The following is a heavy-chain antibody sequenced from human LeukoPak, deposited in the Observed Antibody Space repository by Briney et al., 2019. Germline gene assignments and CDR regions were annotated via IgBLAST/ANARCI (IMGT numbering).Heavy chain of an antibody. CDR2: INAGNGNT. V-gene: IGHV1-3*01. D-gene: IGHD2-15*01. CDR1: GYTFTSYY. Sequence: ASVKVSCKASGYTFTSYYMHWVRQAPGQRLEWMGWINAGNGNTKYSQKFQGRVTITRDTSASTAYMELSSLRSEDTAVYYCARGELGYCSGGSCFLAPDYWDQGTLVTVSS. CDR3: ARGELGYCSGGSCFLAPDY. J-gene: IGHJ4*02.